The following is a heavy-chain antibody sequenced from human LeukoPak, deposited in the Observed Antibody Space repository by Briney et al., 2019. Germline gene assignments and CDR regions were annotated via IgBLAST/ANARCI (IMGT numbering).Heavy chain of an antibody. J-gene: IGHJ4*02. CDR2: INHSGST. V-gene: IGHV4-34*01. CDR1: GGSFSGYY. CDR3: ASTPGYSSGWYSFGY. Sequence: SETLSLTCAVYGGSFSGYYRSWIRQPPGKGLEWIGEINHSGSTNYNPSLKSRVTISVDTSKNQFSLKLSSVTAADTAVYYCASTPGYSSGWYSFGYWGQGTLVTVSS. D-gene: IGHD6-19*01.